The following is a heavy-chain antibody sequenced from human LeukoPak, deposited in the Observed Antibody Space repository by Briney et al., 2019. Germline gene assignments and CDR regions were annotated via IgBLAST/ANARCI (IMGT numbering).Heavy chain of an antibody. Sequence: SVKVSCKASGYTFTSYAISWVRQAPGQGLEWMGGIIPIFGTANYAQKFQGRVTITADESTSTAYMELSSLRSEDTAVYYCASSVGATRRYDYWGQGTLVTVSS. J-gene: IGHJ4*02. CDR2: IIPIFGTA. CDR1: GYTFTSYA. CDR3: ASSVGATRRYDY. D-gene: IGHD1-26*01. V-gene: IGHV1-69*13.